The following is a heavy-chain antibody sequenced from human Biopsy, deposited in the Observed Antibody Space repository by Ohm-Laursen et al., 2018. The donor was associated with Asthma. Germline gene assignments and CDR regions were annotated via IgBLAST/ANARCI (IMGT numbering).Heavy chain of an antibody. CDR3: ARGGRGDWFDP. J-gene: IGHJ5*02. D-gene: IGHD1-26*01. V-gene: IGHV3-30*03. Sequence: SLRLSCSASGFMFRSFGMHWVRQAPGKGLEWVAVIPYDGNHKFYEDSVKGRFTISRDNSKNTLYLQMNSLRTADTAVYYCARGGRGDWFDPWGQGTLVTVSS. CDR1: GFMFRSFG. CDR2: IPYDGNHK.